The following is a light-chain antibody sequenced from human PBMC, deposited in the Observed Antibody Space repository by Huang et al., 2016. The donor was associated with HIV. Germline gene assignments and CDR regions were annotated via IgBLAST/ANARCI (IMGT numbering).Light chain of an antibody. V-gene: IGKV3-15*01. Sequence: EIVMTQSPATLPVSPGERVTLSCRASQSVGIDLAWYQQKPGRPPRPLIYGASTRATSIPAMFSGNGSGTEYTLTISSLQSEDFAVYYWQQYNNWRWTFGQGTRVEIK. CDR2: GAS. CDR3: QQYNNWRWT. CDR1: QSVGID. J-gene: IGKJ1*01.